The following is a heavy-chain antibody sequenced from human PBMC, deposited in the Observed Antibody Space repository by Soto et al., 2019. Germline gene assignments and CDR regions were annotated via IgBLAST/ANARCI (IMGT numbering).Heavy chain of an antibody. CDR3: ATGLKDTSNRPSFDS. V-gene: IGHV3-11*01. CDR2: ILSLESHK. D-gene: IGHD2-8*01. Sequence: PGGSLRLSCSGFGFNFSDYYMNWIRQSPVKGLEWVSSILSLESHKYYAASVMGRFSVPRDNAKRSLFLQMNNLRAEDTGIYFCATGLKDTSNRPSFDSWGPGTPVTVS. CDR1: GFNFSDYY. J-gene: IGHJ4*02.